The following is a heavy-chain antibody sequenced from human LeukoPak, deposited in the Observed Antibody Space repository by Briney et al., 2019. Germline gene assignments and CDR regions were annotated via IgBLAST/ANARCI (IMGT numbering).Heavy chain of an antibody. CDR1: GGSFSGYY. D-gene: IGHD2-21*02. Sequence: SETLSLTCAVYGGSFSGYYWSWIRQPPGKGLEWIGEINHSGGTNYNPSLKSRVTISVDTSKNQFSLKLSSVTAADTAVYYCAREAGPYCGGDCPRGFFDYWGQGTLVTVSS. CDR2: INHSGGT. J-gene: IGHJ4*02. V-gene: IGHV4-34*01. CDR3: AREAGPYCGGDCPRGFFDY.